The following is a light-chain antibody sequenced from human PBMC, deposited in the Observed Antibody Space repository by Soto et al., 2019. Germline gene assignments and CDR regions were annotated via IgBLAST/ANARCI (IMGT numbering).Light chain of an antibody. CDR2: ANI. CDR3: QSYDSSLSAWKV. V-gene: IGLV1-40*01. CDR1: NTNIGAGYD. Sequence: QSVLTQPPSVSGAPGQRVSISCTGTNTNIGAGYDVNWYQLLPGTAPKLLIYANINRPSGVRDRFSGSKSGASAFLVITGLQAEDEADYYCQSYDSSLSAWKVFGGGTKVTVL. J-gene: IGLJ3*02.